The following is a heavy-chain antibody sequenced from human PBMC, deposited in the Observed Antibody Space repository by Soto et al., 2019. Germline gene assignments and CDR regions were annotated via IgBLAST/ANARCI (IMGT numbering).Heavy chain of an antibody. D-gene: IGHD1-26*01. CDR2: ILYDGGSK. V-gene: IGHV3-30-3*01. CDR1: GFTFTNYA. CDR3: ARASEYVGTAGIDV. J-gene: IGHJ6*02. Sequence: QVQLVESGGGVVQPGRSLRLSGADSGFTFTNYAMHWVRQASGKGLEWVAVILYDGGSKYYADSVKGRFTISRDNSKNSLYLQMNSLRAEDTAVYYCARASEYVGTAGIDVWGQGTTVTVS.